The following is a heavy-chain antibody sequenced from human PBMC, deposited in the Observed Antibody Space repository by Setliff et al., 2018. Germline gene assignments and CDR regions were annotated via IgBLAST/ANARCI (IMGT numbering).Heavy chain of an antibody. CDR1: GDSISRAKYY. CDR3: ARVIGFSYMDV. Sequence: PSETLSLTCTVSGDSISRAKYYWSWIRQSAGKGLECLGRIYTDGSTKYNPSLNSRVTLLIDTAKNQISLRLSSVTAADTAVYFCARVIGFSYMDVWGKGTTVTVSS. D-gene: IGHD3-3*01. CDR2: IYTDGST. V-gene: IGHV4-61*02. J-gene: IGHJ6*03.